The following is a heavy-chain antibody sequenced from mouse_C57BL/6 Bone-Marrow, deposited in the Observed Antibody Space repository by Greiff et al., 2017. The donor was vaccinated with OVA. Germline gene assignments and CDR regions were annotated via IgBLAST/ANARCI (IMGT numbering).Heavy chain of an antibody. CDR3: ARGDGYFWYCDV. D-gene: IGHD2-3*01. V-gene: IGHV1-50*01. J-gene: IGHJ1*03. CDR1: GYTFTSYC. Sequence: VQLQQSGAELVKPGASVKLSCKASGYTFTSYCMQWVKQRPGQGLEWIGEIDPSDSYTNYNQKFKGKATLTVDTSSSTAYMQLSSLTSEDSAVYYCARGDGYFWYCDVWGTGTTVTVSS. CDR2: IDPSDSYT.